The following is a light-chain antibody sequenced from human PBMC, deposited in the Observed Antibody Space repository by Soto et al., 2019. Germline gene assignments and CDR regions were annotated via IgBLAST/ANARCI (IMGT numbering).Light chain of an antibody. CDR3: QQFAYYPVT. Sequence: IRLTQSPSSLSASVGDSVTITCRASQGISLSLAWFHQKPGEAPTLLIYDASSLERGVPSRFRGSGSGADFTLSINGLRPEDLGTYFCQQFAYYPVTFGQGTRLEI. CDR1: QGISLS. CDR2: DAS. V-gene: IGKV1D-13*01. J-gene: IGKJ5*01.